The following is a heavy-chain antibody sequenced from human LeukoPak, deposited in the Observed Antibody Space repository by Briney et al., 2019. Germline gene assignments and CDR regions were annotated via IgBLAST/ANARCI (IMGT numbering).Heavy chain of an antibody. CDR3: ARDRGNWPDGFDI. J-gene: IGHJ3*02. Sequence: GGSLRLSCAASGFTVSSNYMSWVRQAPGKGLEWVSVIYSGGSTYYADFVKGRFTISRDNSKNTLYLQMNSLRAEDTAVYYCARDRGNWPDGFDIWGQGTMVTVSS. V-gene: IGHV3-66*02. CDR2: IYSGGST. D-gene: IGHD3-10*01. CDR1: GFTVSSNY.